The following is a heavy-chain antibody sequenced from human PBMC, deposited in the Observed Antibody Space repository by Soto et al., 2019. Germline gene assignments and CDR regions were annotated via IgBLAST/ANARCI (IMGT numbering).Heavy chain of an antibody. J-gene: IGHJ4*02. CDR1: GGSFSGYY. CDR2: INHSGST. Sequence: SETLSLTCAVYGGSFSGYYWSWIRQPPGKGLEWIGEINHSGSTNYNPSLKSRVTISVDTSKNQFSLKLSSVTAADTAVYYCARERYCSSTSCYAFGSGSYYGIDYWGQGTLVTVSS. CDR3: ARERYCSSTSCYAFGSGSYYGIDY. V-gene: IGHV4-34*01. D-gene: IGHD2-2*01.